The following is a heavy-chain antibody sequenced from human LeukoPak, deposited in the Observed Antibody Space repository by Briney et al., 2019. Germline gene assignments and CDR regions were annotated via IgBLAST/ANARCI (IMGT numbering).Heavy chain of an antibody. CDR2: IYHSGST. Sequence: SETLSLTCAVSGGSISSSNWWSWVRQPPGKGLEWIGEIYHSGSTNYNPSLKSRVTISVDKSKNQFSLKLSSVTAADTAVYYCARVGAAAGTNAFDIWGQGTMVTVSS. CDR1: GGSISSSNW. V-gene: IGHV4-4*02. CDR3: ARVGAAAGTNAFDI. D-gene: IGHD6-13*01. J-gene: IGHJ3*02.